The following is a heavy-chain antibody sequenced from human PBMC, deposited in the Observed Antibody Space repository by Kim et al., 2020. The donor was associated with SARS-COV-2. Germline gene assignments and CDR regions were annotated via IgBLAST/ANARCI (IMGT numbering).Heavy chain of an antibody. V-gene: IGHV3-66*01. Sequence: GGYLRLSCAASGFTVSSNYMSWVRQAPGKGLEWVSVIYSGGSTYYADSVKGRFTISRDNSKNTLYLQMNSLRAEDTALYYCARGGGLPGHYGGTDAAFDIWGQGTMVTVSS. CDR3: ARGGGLPGHYGGTDAAFDI. D-gene: IGHD4-17*01. CDR2: IYSGGST. CDR1: GFTVSSNY. J-gene: IGHJ3*02.